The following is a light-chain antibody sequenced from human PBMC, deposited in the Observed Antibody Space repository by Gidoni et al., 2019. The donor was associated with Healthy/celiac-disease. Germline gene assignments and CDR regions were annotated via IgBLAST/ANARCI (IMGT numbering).Light chain of an antibody. CDR1: EYMSSS. Sequence: VMTQSPATLSVSPGETATHSCRTSEYMSSSLAWYQWKPGQAPRVLIYRASIRASGIPARFSGSGSATDFTLTISNLQSEDVAVYYCQHSYQWPPWTFGQXTRVE. V-gene: IGKV3-15*01. J-gene: IGKJ1*01. CDR2: RAS. CDR3: QHSYQWPPWT.